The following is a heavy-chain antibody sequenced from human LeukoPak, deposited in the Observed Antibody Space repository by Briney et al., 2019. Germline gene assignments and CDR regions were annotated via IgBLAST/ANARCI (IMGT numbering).Heavy chain of an antibody. CDR1: GGSISSSSYY. CDR2: IYSSGST. D-gene: IGHD3-10*01. Sequence: KPSETLSLTCTVSGGSISSSSYYWGWIRQPPGKTLEWIGSIYSSGSTYYNPSLKSRVIILFDTAKNHFSLNLSSVTAADTAVYYCARSDGYGLIGIWGQGTMVTVSS. V-gene: IGHV4-39*07. CDR3: ARSDGYGLIGI. J-gene: IGHJ3*02.